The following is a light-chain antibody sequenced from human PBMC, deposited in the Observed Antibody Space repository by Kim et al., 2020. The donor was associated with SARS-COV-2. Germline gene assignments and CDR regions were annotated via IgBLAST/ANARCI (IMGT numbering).Light chain of an antibody. CDR1: EDIRNY. J-gene: IGKJ2*01. CDR2: DAY. CDR3: QQYHSVPFT. Sequence: SVSLGDRVTITCQASEDIRNYLSWYQLKPGRALKLLIHDAYNLETGVPSRFSGSGSGTDFVFTINSLQPEDIATYYCQQYHSVPFTFGQGTKLEI. V-gene: IGKV1-33*01.